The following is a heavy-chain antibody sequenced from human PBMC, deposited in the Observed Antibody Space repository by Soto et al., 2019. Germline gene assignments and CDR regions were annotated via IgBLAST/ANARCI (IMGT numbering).Heavy chain of an antibody. D-gene: IGHD3-10*01. CDR2: IHYSGST. J-gene: IGHJ4*02. Sequence: QVQLQESGPGLVKPSQTLSLTCAVSGGSISSGGAYYWSWIRQSPGKGLKWIAYIHYSGSTYYNSSLKSRVTMSVDTAKNQFSLKVSSVTAADTAVYYCARSPKGLGNFDYWGQGTLVTVSS. CDR3: ARSPKGLGNFDY. CDR1: GGSISSGGAYY. V-gene: IGHV4-30-4*01.